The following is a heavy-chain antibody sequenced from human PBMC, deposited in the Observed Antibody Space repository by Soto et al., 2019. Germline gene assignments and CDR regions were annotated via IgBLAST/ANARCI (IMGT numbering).Heavy chain of an antibody. J-gene: IGHJ3*02. V-gene: IGHV4-30-4*01. Sequence: QVQLQESGPGLVKPSQTLSLICTVSGDSISSDNYFWSWIRQPPGQGLEWVGYISNRGTPYYNPSLKRRVTISLDTSRNRFSLDMYSVTATDTAVYYCAREVNVVVLSDAFDIWGQGTMVTVSS. D-gene: IGHD2-21*01. CDR2: ISNRGTP. CDR1: GDSISSDNYF. CDR3: AREVNVVVLSDAFDI.